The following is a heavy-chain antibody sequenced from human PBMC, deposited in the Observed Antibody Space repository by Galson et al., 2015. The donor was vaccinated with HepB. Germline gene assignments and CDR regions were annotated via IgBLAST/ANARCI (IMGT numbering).Heavy chain of an antibody. CDR3: ARGHLWFGEDRPPDPYYYYGVDV. Sequence: SVKVSCKASGYTFTNYGITWVRQAPGQGLEWMGWISNYNGNTNYAQKVQARVTMTTDTSTNTAQMELRSLRSDDTAVYYCARGHLWFGEDRPPDPYYYYGVDVWGQGTTVTVSS. CDR2: ISNYNGNT. D-gene: IGHD3-10*01. V-gene: IGHV1-18*01. CDR1: GYTFTNYG. J-gene: IGHJ6*02.